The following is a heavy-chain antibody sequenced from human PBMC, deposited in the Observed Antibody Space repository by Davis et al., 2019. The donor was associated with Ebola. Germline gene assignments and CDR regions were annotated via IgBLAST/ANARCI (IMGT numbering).Heavy chain of an antibody. J-gene: IGHJ4*02. CDR3: ATQTEMRY. CDR2: ISSDGSNK. CDR1: GFTFSSYA. D-gene: IGHD5-24*01. V-gene: IGHV3-30-3*01. Sequence: GESLKISCAASGFTFSSYAMHWVRQAPGQGLEWLAVISSDGSNKYYADSVKGRFTISRDNSKDTLYLQMNSLRAEDTAVYYCATQTEMRYWGQGTLVTVSS.